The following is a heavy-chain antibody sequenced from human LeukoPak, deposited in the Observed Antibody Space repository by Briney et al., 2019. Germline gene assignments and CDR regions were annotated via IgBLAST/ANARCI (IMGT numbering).Heavy chain of an antibody. CDR1: GFTFDDYG. V-gene: IGHV3-20*01. D-gene: IGHD3-22*01. CDR3: ARDQGDSSGYYPFFDY. CDR2: INWNGGST. J-gene: IGHJ4*02. Sequence: PGGSLRLSCAASGFTFDDYGMSWVRQAPEKGLEWVSGINWNGGSTGYADSVKGRFTISRDNAKNSLYLQMNSLRAEDTALYHCARDQGDSSGYYPFFDYWGQGTLVTVSS.